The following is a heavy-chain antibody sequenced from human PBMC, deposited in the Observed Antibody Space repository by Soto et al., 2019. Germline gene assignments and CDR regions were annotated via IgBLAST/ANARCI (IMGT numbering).Heavy chain of an antibody. CDR1: CYTFTSYG. CDR2: ISAYNGNT. V-gene: IGHV1-18*01. Sequence: SVKVSFKASCYTFTSYGISWVRQAPGQGLEWMGWISAYNGNTNYAQKLQGRVTMTTDTSTSTAYMELRSLRSDDTAVYYCARDSSGWYHTGFDPWGQGTLVTVSS. J-gene: IGHJ5*02. CDR3: ARDSSGWYHTGFDP. D-gene: IGHD6-19*01.